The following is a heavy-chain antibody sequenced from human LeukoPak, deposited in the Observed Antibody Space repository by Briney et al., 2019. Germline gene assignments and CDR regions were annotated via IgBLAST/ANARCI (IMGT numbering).Heavy chain of an antibody. CDR3: ARKEQWLPHDAFDI. J-gene: IGHJ3*02. D-gene: IGHD6-19*01. V-gene: IGHV4-34*01. CDR2: INHSGST. Sequence: RASETLSLTCAVYGGSFSGYYWSWIRQPPGKGLEWIGEINHSGSTNYNPSLKSRVTISADTSKNQFSLKLSSVTAADTAVYYCARKEQWLPHDAFDIWGQGTMVTVSS. CDR1: GGSFSGYY.